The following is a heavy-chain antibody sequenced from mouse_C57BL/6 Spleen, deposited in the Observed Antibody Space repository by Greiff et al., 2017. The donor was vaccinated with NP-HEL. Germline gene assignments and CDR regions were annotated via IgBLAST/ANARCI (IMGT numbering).Heavy chain of an antibody. CDR1: GYSITSGYY. V-gene: IGHV3-6*01. Sequence: EVQRVESGPGLVKPSQSLSLTCSVTGYSITSGYYWNWIRQFPGNKLEWMGYISYDGSNNYNPSLKNRISITRDTSKNQFFLKLNSVTTEDTATYYCASTDYDYDERFDYWGQGTTLTVSS. J-gene: IGHJ2*01. CDR2: ISYDGSN. D-gene: IGHD2-4*01. CDR3: ASTDYDYDERFDY.